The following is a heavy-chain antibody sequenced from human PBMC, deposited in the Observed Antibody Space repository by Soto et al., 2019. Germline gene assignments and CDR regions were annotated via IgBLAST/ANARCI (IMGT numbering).Heavy chain of an antibody. CDR1: GGSISSSSYY. CDR3: ARDYYDSSRGGVDY. D-gene: IGHD3-22*01. J-gene: IGHJ4*02. CDR2: IYYSGST. V-gene: IGHV4-39*01. Sequence: QLQLQESGPGLVKPSETLSLTCTVSGGSISSSSYYWGWIRQPPGKGLEWIGSIYYSGSTYYNPSLKSRVTISVDTSKNQCSLKLRSVTVADTAVYYCARDYYDSSRGGVDYWGQGTLVTVSS.